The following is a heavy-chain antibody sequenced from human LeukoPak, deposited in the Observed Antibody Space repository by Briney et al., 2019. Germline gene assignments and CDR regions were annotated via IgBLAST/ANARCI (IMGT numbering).Heavy chain of an antibody. Sequence: RASVKVSCKASGGTFSSYAISWVRQAPGQGLEWLGGIIPIFGTANYAQKFQGRVTITADESTSTAYMELSSLRSEDTAVYYCARVVAHDYGGNSGLNMDVWGQGTTVTVSS. CDR2: IIPIFGTA. J-gene: IGHJ6*02. CDR1: GGTFSSYA. CDR3: ARVVAHDYGGNSGLNMDV. D-gene: IGHD4-23*01. V-gene: IGHV1-69*13.